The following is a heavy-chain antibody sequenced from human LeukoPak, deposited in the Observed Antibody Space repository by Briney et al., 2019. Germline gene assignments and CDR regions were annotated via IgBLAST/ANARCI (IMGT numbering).Heavy chain of an antibody. J-gene: IGHJ3*01. CDR1: GFTFSNYW. D-gene: IGHD1-26*01. CDR3: ASDRGGWSF. V-gene: IGHV3-74*01. CDR2: ITGDGSST. Sequence: GGSLRLSCAAAGFTFSNYWMHWVRQAPGKGLVWVSRITGDGSSTSYADSVKGRFTISRDNAKNTLYLQMSSLRAEDTAVYYCASDRGGWSFWGQGTMVTVSS.